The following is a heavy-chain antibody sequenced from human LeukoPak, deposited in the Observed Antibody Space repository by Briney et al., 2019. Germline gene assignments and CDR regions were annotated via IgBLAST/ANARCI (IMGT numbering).Heavy chain of an antibody. V-gene: IGHV4-59*08. J-gene: IGHJ6*02. Sequence: SETLSLNCTVSGGSISGYYWSWIRQPPEKGLEWIGYIYYSGSTNYNPSLKSRVTISVDTSKNQFSLKLSSVTAADTAVYYCARVDTYCSSTSCYHGEDGMDVWGQGTTVTVSS. D-gene: IGHD2-2*01. CDR3: ARVDTYCSSTSCYHGEDGMDV. CDR2: IYYSGST. CDR1: GGSISGYY.